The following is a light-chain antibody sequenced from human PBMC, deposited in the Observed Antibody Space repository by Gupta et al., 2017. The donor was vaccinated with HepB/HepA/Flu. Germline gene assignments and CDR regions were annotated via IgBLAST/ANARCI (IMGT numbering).Light chain of an antibody. Sequence: SYDLTPPPSVSVSPGQLASMTCPGDHLGDKYACWYQQKPGQFPTLVIYQNNKRPSGIPERYTGFNSGNTATLTIGGTQYVDEDDYYCQAWDSRIVIFGGGTKLTVL. CDR1: HLGDKY. V-gene: IGLV3-1*01. J-gene: IGLJ2*01. CDR2: QNN. CDR3: QAWDSRIVI.